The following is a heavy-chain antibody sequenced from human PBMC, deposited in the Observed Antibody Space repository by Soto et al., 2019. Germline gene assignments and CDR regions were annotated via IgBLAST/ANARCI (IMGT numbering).Heavy chain of an antibody. D-gene: IGHD2-2*01. CDR1: GLTFSSHA. J-gene: IGHJ4*02. CDR3: AKDRNKVPATYYFDY. CDR2: ISAPGGST. Sequence: SLRLSCAASGLTFSSHAMSWVRQAPGKGLEWVSAISAPGGSTYYADSVKGRFTISRDNSKNTLFLQVSSLRAEDTAVYYCAKDRNKVPATYYFDYWGQGTLVTVSS. V-gene: IGHV3-23*01.